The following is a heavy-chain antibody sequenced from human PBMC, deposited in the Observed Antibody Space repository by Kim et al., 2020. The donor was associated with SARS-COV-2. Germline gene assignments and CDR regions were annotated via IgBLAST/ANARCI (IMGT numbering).Heavy chain of an antibody. V-gene: IGHV4-30-2*05. CDR3: ARRGGSATEGWFDP. D-gene: IGHD2-15*01. J-gene: IGHJ5*02. Sequence: NPSLKSRVTISVDTSKTQFSLKLTSVTAADTAVYYCARRGGSATEGWFDPWGQGTLVTVSS.